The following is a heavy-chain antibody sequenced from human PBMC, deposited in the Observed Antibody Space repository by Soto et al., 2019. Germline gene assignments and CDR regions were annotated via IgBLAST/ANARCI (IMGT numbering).Heavy chain of an antibody. CDR2: ISYDGSNK. Sequence: GSLILSCSASGFTVSSYCMHWVRQAPGKGLEWVAVISYDGSNKYYADSVKGRFTISRDNSKNTPYLQMNSLRAEDTAVYYCAKDEWELHGGDYWGQGTLVTVSS. D-gene: IGHD1-26*01. CDR3: AKDEWELHGGDY. V-gene: IGHV3-30*18. J-gene: IGHJ4*02. CDR1: GFTVSSYC.